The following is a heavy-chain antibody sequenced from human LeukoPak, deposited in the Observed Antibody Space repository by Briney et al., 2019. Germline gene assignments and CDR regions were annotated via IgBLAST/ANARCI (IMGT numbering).Heavy chain of an antibody. CDR1: GYTFTSYD. D-gene: IGHD4-11*01. Sequence: GASVKVSCKASGYTFTSYDINWVRQATGQGLEWMGWLNPNSGNTGYAQKFQGRVTITRNTSISTAYMELSSLSSEDTAVYYCARVGVTEVTTVTSDYYYYYMDVWGKGTTVTVSS. V-gene: IGHV1-8*03. CDR2: LNPNSGNT. J-gene: IGHJ6*03. CDR3: ARVGVTEVTTVTSDYYYYYMDV.